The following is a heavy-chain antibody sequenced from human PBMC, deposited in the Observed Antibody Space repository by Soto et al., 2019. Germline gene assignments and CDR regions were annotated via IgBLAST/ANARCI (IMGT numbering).Heavy chain of an antibody. D-gene: IGHD3-16*01. J-gene: IGHJ6*02. V-gene: IGHV1-8*01. CDR3: TRGQEVWWNAGPLGLHGLDV. Sequence: ASVKVSCKASRYTFISYDINWVRQAPGQGLEWMGWMNPSSANTGYAQKFQGRISMTRNTSMNTAYMELNSLTSEDTAVYYCTRGQEVWWNAGPLGLHGLDVWGQGTTVTVXS. CDR1: RYTFISYD. CDR2: MNPSSANT.